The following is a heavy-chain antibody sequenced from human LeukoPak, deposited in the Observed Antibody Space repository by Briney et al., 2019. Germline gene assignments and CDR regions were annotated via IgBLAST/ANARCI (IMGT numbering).Heavy chain of an antibody. Sequence: PGGSLRLSCAASGFTFSSYSMNWVRQAPGKGLEWVSSISSSSSYIYYADSMKGRITISRDNAKNSLYLQMNSLRAEDTAVYYCASYSSGLYYFDYWGQGTLVTVSS. CDR2: ISSSSSYI. CDR3: ASYSSGLYYFDY. CDR1: GFTFSSYS. J-gene: IGHJ4*02. V-gene: IGHV3-21*01. D-gene: IGHD6-19*01.